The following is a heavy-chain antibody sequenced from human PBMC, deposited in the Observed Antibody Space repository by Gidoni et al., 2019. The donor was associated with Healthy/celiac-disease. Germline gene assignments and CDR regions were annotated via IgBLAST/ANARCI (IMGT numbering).Heavy chain of an antibody. D-gene: IGHD3-10*01. J-gene: IGHJ4*02. Sequence: QVQLVESGGGVVQPGRSLRLSCAASGFPFSSYAMHWVRQAPGKGLEWVAVISYDGSNKYYADAVKGRFTISRDNSKNTLYLQMNSLRAEDTAVYYCARDRGSGSFIDYWGQGTLVTVSS. CDR2: ISYDGSNK. CDR3: ARDRGSGSFIDY. CDR1: GFPFSSYA. V-gene: IGHV3-30-3*01.